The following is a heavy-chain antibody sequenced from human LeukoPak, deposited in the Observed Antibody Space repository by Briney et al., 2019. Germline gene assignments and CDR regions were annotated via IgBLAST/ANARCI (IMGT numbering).Heavy chain of an antibody. CDR3: ARVLTTRRGFLEWLLLDC. Sequence: SETLSLTCAVYGGSFGGYYWSWIRQPPGKGLEWIGYIYYSGSTNYNPSLKSRVTISVDTSKNQFSLKLSSVTAADTAVYYCARVLTTRRGFLEWLLLDCWGQGTLVTVSS. J-gene: IGHJ4*02. V-gene: IGHV4-59*01. D-gene: IGHD3-3*01. CDR2: IYYSGST. CDR1: GGSFGGYY.